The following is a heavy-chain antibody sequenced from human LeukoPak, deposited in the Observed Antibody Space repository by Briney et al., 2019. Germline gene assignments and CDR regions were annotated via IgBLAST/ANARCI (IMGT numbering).Heavy chain of an antibody. CDR1: GGAISSYY. CDR2: IYYSGST. J-gene: IGHJ4*02. V-gene: IGHV4-59*01. Sequence: PSETLSLTCIVSGGAISSYYWSWIRQPPEKGLEYIGYIYYSGSTNYNPSLKSRVTISVDTSKNQFSLKLRSVTAADTAVYYCARGVDYYDSSGYYDFDYWGQGTLVTVSS. D-gene: IGHD3-22*01. CDR3: ARGVDYYDSSGYYDFDY.